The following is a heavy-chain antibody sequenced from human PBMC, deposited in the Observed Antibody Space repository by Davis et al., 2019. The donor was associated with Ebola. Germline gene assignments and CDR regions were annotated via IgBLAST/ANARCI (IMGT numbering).Heavy chain of an antibody. J-gene: IGHJ6*02. D-gene: IGHD4-17*01. V-gene: IGHV4-39*07. Sequence: SGPTLVNPTQTLTLTCTFSGFSLSARGMCVSWIRQPPGKGLEWLGSIYYSGSTYYNPSLKSRVTISVDTSKNQFSLKLSSVTAADTAAYYCARVPYGDYGGFSYHAMDVWGQGTTVTVSS. CDR3: ARVPYGDYGGFSYHAMDV. CDR2: IYYSGST. CDR1: GFSLSARGMC.